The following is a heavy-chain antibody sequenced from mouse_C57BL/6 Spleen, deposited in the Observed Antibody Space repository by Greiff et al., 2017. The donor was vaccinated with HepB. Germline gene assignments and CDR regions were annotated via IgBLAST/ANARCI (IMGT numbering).Heavy chain of an antibody. CDR3: AAGRGNWYYAMDY. V-gene: IGHV2-2*01. J-gene: IGHJ4*01. CDR1: GFSLTSYG. CDR2: IWGGGST. Sequence: QVQLQQSGPGLVQPSQSLSITCTVSGFSLTSYGVHWVRQSPGKGLEWLGVIWGGGSTDNNAAFISRLSISKDNSKSQVFFKMNSLQADDTAIYYCAAGRGNWYYAMDYWGQGTSVTVSS. D-gene: IGHD2-1*01.